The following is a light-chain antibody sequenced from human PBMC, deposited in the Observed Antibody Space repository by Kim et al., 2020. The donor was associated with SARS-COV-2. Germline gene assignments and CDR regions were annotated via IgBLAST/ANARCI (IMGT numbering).Light chain of an antibody. CDR1: QSVYSNY. J-gene: IGKJ5*01. Sequence: EIVLTQSPGTLSLSPGERATLSCRASQSVYSNYVAWYQQKPGHALMLLIYAASSTATSIPDRFSGSGSGKDITLTISRLEPEDFAVYFRQQDDRLITFGLGTRLEIK. CDR3: QQDDRLIT. V-gene: IGKV3-20*01. CDR2: AAS.